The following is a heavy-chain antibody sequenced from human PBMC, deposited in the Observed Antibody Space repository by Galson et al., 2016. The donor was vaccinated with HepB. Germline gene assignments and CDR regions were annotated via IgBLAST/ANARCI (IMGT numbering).Heavy chain of an antibody. V-gene: IGHV3-48*01. CDR1: GSTFSSYS. J-gene: IGHJ6*04. CDR3: ARDFRVVQGEITTYHGMDV. CDR2: ISSTGNTI. D-gene: IGHD3-10*01. Sequence: SLRLSCAVSGSTFSSYSLNWVHQAPGKGLEWLSYISSTGNTIYYTDSVKGRFTISRDNAQKSLYLQMNSLRAEDTAVYYCARDFRVVQGEITTYHGMDVWGKGTAVTVSS.